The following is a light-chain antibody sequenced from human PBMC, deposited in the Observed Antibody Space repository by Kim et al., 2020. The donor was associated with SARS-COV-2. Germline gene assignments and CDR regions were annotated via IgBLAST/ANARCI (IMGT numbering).Light chain of an antibody. J-gene: IGKJ1*01. CDR3: KQYDTYWT. V-gene: IGKV1-5*03. Sequence: SASVGDRVTITCRARQSISSWLAWYQQRPGKAPKLLIYKASTVESGVPSRFSGSGSGTEFTLTITGLQPDDYATYYCKQYDTYWTFGQGTKVDIK. CDR2: KAS. CDR1: QSISSW.